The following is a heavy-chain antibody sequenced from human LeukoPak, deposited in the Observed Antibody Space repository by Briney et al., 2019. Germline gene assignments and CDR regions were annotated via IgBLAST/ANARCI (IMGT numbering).Heavy chain of an antibody. D-gene: IGHD3-22*01. CDR2: IRYDVSHN. Sequence: PGGSLRLSCAASGFTFSYYAIRWVRHAPGKGLEWVACIRYDVSHNIYADSVKGRFTMSRDNSKNTLYLQLNSLRAEDTALYYCAKALEKYDSSGDYFDHWGRGTLVTVSS. CDR1: GFTFSYYA. CDR3: AKALEKYDSSGDYFDH. J-gene: IGHJ4*02. V-gene: IGHV3-30*02.